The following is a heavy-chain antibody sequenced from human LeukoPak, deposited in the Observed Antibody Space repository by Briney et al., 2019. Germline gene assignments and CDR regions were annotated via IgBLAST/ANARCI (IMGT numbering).Heavy chain of an antibody. CDR3: ARVNNFNPFDY. CDR2: IYSYNDKT. J-gene: IGHJ4*02. Sequence: ASVKVSCKASGGTFSSYAISWVRQAPGQGLEWMGWIYSYNDKTTYAQNFQGRVTLTTDTSTTTAYMELKSLRSVDTAVYYCARVNNFNPFDYWGQGTLVTVSS. D-gene: IGHD1-1*01. V-gene: IGHV1-18*01. CDR1: GGTFSSYA.